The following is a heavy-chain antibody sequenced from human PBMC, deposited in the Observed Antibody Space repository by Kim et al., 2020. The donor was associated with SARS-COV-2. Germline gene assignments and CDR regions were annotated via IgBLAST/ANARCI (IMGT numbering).Heavy chain of an antibody. Sequence: SETLSLTCTVSGGSISSYYWSWIRQPPGKGLEWIGYIYYSGSTNYNPSLKSRVTISVDTSKNQFSLKLSSVTAADTAVYYCARYNSRYYFDYWGQGTLVT. CDR1: GGSISSYY. V-gene: IGHV4-59*08. J-gene: IGHJ4*02. D-gene: IGHD6-13*01. CDR3: ARYNSRYYFDY. CDR2: IYYSGST.